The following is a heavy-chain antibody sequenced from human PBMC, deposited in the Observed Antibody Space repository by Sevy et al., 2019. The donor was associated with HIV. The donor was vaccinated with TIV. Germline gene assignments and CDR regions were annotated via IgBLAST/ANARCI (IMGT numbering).Heavy chain of an antibody. CDR3: TRDSGNDPSHVPGHY. J-gene: IGHJ4*02. Sequence: GGSLRLSCAASGFTFNTHAMHWVRQAPGKGLEWVAVISYAGSATYYTDSVKGRFTISRDNSKNKLYLEMTSLRVEDTAVYYCTRDSGNDPSHVPGHYWGQGTPVTVSS. CDR2: ISYAGSAT. D-gene: IGHD3-10*01. V-gene: IGHV3-30*04. CDR1: GFTFNTHA.